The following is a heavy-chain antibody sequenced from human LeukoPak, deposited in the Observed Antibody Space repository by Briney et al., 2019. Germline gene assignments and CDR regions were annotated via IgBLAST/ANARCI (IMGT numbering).Heavy chain of an antibody. CDR2: INPSGSST. J-gene: IGHJ5*02. V-gene: IGHV1-46*01. Sequence: ASVKVSCKASGYSFTSHYMHWVRRAPGKGLEWLGLINPSGSSTLYAQKFQGRVTMTRDMSTTTDYMELSSLRSEDTAVYYCARDNSVGDVAWWFDPWGQGTLVTVSS. CDR3: ARDNSVGDVAWWFDP. D-gene: IGHD1-26*01. CDR1: GYSFTSHY.